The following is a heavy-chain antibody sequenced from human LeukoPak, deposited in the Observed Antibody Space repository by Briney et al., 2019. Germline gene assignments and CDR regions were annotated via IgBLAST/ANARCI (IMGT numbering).Heavy chain of an antibody. CDR1: GFTFGDYA. CDR3: TRDSRYSSGWLRGRDAFDI. J-gene: IGHJ3*02. V-gene: IGHV3-49*04. Sequence: PGGSLRLFCTASGFTFGDYAMSWVRQAPGKVLEWVGFIRSKAYGGTTEYAASVKGRFTISRDDSKSIAYLQMNSLKTEDTAVYYCTRDSRYSSGWLRGRDAFDIWGQGTMVTVSS. D-gene: IGHD6-19*01. CDR2: IRSKAYGGTT.